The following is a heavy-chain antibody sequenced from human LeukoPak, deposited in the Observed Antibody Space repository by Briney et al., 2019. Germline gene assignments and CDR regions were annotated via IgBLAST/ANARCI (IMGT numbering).Heavy chain of an antibody. V-gene: IGHV3-74*01. CDR2: IASDGSST. CDR3: ARGRPHGNDY. Sequence: GGSLRLSCVASGFTFSNAWMNWVRQAPGKGLVWVSRIASDGSSTTYADSVKGRFSISRDNAKNTLYLQMNSLRVEDTAVYYCARGRPHGNDYWGQGTLVTVSS. D-gene: IGHD4-23*01. CDR1: GFTFSNAW. J-gene: IGHJ4*02.